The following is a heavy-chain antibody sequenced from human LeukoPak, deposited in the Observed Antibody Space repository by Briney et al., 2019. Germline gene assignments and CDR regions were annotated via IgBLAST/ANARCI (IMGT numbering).Heavy chain of an antibody. CDR3: VKGSGWNYYYYGVDV. J-gene: IGHJ6*04. D-gene: IGHD6-19*01. V-gene: IGHV3-64D*06. CDR1: GFTFSSYE. Sequence: PGGSLRLSCAASGFTFSSYEMNWVRQAPGKGLEYVSAISSNGGSTYYADSVKGRFTISRDNSKNTVYLQMSSLRAEDTAVYYCVKGSGWNYYYYGVDVWGKGTTVTVSS. CDR2: ISSNGGST.